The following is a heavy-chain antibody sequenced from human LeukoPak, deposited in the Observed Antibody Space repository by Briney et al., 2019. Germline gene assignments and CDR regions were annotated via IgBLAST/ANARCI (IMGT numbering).Heavy chain of an antibody. J-gene: IGHJ6*03. CDR1: GFTFSDYY. V-gene: IGHV3-49*03. Sequence: GGSLRLSCAASGFTFSDYYMSWIRQAPGKGLGWVGFIRSKAYGGTTEYAASVKGRFTISRDDSKSIAYLQMNSLKTEDTAVYYCTRGAVATIIFYYYYYMDVWGKGTTVTISS. CDR3: TRGAVATIIFYYYYYMDV. CDR2: IRSKAYGGTT. D-gene: IGHD5-12*01.